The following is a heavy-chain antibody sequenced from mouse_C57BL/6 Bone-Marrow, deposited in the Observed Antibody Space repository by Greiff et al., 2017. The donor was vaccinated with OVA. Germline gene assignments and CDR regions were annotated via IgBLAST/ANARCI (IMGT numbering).Heavy chain of an antibody. CDR1: GYTFTSYW. CDR2: IDPSDSET. Sequence: VQLQQPGAELVRPGSSVKLSCKASGYTFTSYWMHWVKQRPIQGLEWIGNIDPSDSETHYNQKFKDKATLTVDKSSSTAYMQRSSLTSEDSAVYYCAREGHYYGSSYAWFAYWGQGTLVTVSA. D-gene: IGHD1-1*01. V-gene: IGHV1-52*01. J-gene: IGHJ3*01. CDR3: AREGHYYGSSYAWFAY.